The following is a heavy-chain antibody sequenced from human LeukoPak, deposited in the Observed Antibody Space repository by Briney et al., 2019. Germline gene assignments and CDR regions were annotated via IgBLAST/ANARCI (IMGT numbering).Heavy chain of an antibody. V-gene: IGHV3-30*18. D-gene: IGHD3-10*01. CDR3: AKNLRPKLITMVRGNPYYYYGMDV. CDR1: GFTFSSYG. Sequence: GGSLRLSCEASGFTFSSYGMHWVRQAPGKGLEWVAVISYDGSNKYYADSVKGRFTISRDNSKNTLYLQMNSLRAEDTAVYYCAKNLRPKLITMVRGNPYYYYGMDVWGQGTTVTVSS. J-gene: IGHJ6*02. CDR2: ISYDGSNK.